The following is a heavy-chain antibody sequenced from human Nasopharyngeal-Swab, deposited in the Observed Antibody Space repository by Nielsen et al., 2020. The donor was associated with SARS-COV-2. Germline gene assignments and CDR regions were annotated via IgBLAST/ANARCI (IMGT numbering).Heavy chain of an antibody. V-gene: IGHV3-48*03. J-gene: IGHJ3*02. CDR3: ARDPLAVVGYDALDI. Sequence: GGSLRLSCATSGFIFTNYEMNWVRQAPGKGLEWISYISSSGSTIYYADSVKGRFTISRDNAKNSVDLQMNSVRAEDTAVYYCARDPLAVVGYDALDIWGQGTMVPSLQ. CDR2: ISSSGSTI. D-gene: IGHD6-19*01. CDR1: GFIFTNYE.